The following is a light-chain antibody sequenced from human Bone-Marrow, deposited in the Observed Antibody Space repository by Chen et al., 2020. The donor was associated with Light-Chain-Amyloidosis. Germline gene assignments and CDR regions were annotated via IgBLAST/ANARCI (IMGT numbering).Light chain of an antibody. CDR1: QGIANY. Sequence: DIQMTQSPSSLSASVGDRVTITCQASQGIANYLNWYQHKSGKAPKLLIYYASNLETGVPSRFSGSGSGTDFTLTITSLQPEDTASYYCQQYDHRPFSFGRGTKLEIK. J-gene: IGKJ2*01. V-gene: IGKV1-33*01. CDR2: YAS. CDR3: QQYDHRPFS.